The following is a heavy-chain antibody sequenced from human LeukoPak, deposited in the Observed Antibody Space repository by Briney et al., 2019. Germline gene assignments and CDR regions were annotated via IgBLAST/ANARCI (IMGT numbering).Heavy chain of an antibody. CDR1: GGSVSGGSYY. CDR2: IYNSGST. CDR3: ARDYGDYNAFDI. D-gene: IGHD4-17*01. Sequence: MPSETLSLTCTVSGGSVSGGSYYWNWIRQPPGKGLEWIGYIYNSGSTNYNPSLKSRVTISVDTSKNQFSMKLSSVTAADTAVYYCARDYGDYNAFDIWGQGTMVTVSS. J-gene: IGHJ3*02. V-gene: IGHV4-61*01.